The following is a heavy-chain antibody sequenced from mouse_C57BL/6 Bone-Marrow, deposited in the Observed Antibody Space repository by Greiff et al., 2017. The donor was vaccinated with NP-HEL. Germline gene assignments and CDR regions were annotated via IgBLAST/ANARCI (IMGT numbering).Heavy chain of an antibody. V-gene: IGHV1-18*01. CDR3: ARGYYSSSVWFAY. Sequence: VQLQQSGPELVKPGASVKLSCTASGYTFTDYNMDWVKQTHGKSLEWIGDINPNNGGTIYNQKFKGKVTFTIDKSYNTVYMERRSLTSEDTADYYGARGYYSSSVWFAYWGQGTLVTVSA. CDR2: INPNNGGT. D-gene: IGHD2-5*01. J-gene: IGHJ3*01. CDR1: GYTFTDYN.